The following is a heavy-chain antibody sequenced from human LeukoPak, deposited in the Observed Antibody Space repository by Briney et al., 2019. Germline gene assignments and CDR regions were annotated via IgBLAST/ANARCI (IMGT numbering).Heavy chain of an antibody. CDR1: GFTFSTYS. J-gene: IGHJ6*02. Sequence: GGTLRLSCAASGFTFSTYSMNWVRQAPGKGLEWVSSISSSSTYIYYADSVKGRFTISRDNAKNSLYLQMNSLRAEDMAVYYCARDPGVAYVAMDVWGQGTTVTVSS. CDR2: ISSSSTYI. CDR3: ARDPGVAYVAMDV. V-gene: IGHV3-21*01. D-gene: IGHD3-16*01.